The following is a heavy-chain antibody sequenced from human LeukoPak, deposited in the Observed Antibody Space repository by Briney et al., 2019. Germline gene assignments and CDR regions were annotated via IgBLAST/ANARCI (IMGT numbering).Heavy chain of an antibody. J-gene: IGHJ5*02. Sequence: GASVKVSCKASGYTFTGYYMHWVRQAPGQGLEWMGWINPNSGGTNYAQKFQGRVTMTRDTSISTAYMELSRLRSDDTAVYYCARWRRLGYNWNYSWNWFDPWGQGTLVTVSS. V-gene: IGHV1-2*02. CDR1: GYTFTGYY. CDR3: ARWRRLGYNWNYSWNWFDP. D-gene: IGHD1-7*01. CDR2: INPNSGGT.